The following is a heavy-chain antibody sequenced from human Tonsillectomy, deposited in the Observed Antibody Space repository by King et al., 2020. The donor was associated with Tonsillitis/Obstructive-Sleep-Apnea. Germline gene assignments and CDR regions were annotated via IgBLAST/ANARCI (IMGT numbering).Heavy chain of an antibody. Sequence: TWIRQPPGKGLEWIGYIYYSGSTYYKPSLKSRVTISVETSKNQFSLKLSSVTAADTAVYYCASERTFYYASSGYCDIWGEGTMVTVSS. CDR2: IYYSGST. V-gene: IGHV4-30-4*01. CDR3: ASERTFYYASSGYCDI. J-gene: IGHJ3*02. D-gene: IGHD3-22*01.